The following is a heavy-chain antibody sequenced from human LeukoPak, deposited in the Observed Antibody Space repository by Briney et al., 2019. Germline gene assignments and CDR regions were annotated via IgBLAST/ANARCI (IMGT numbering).Heavy chain of an antibody. CDR2: ISGSGGST. Sequence: QPGGTLRLSCAASGFTFSSYGMSWVRQAPGKGLEWVSAISGSGGSTYYADSVKGRFTISRDNSKNTLYLQMNSLRAEDTAAYYCAKDSDGSGSYYVDAFDIWGQGTMVTVSS. J-gene: IGHJ3*02. D-gene: IGHD3-10*01. CDR1: GFTFSSYG. V-gene: IGHV3-23*01. CDR3: AKDSDGSGSYYVDAFDI.